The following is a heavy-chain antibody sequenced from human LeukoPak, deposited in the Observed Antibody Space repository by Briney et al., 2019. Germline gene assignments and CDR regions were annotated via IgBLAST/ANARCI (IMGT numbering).Heavy chain of an antibody. V-gene: IGHV5-10-1*01. Sequence: RGESLKISCKGSGYSFTSYWITWVRQMPGKGLEWMGRIDPSDSYTNYSPSFQGHVTISADKSISTAYLQWSSLTASDTAMYYCASDPGMAVAPLRNWGQGTLVTVSS. CDR1: GYSFTSYW. CDR2: IDPSDSYT. CDR3: ASDPGMAVAPLRN. J-gene: IGHJ4*02. D-gene: IGHD6-19*01.